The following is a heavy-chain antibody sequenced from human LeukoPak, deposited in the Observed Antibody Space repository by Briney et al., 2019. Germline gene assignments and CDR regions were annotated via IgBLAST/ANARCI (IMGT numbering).Heavy chain of an antibody. D-gene: IGHD3-10*01. J-gene: IGHJ6*02. CDR1: GYTFTEHW. CDR2: IYPGDSDT. Sequence: GESLNISCKVSGYTFTEHWIGWVRQMPGKGLEWLGIIYPGDSDTRYPSFQGQVTISVDKSISTTYLQWGSLKASDSAMYYCARADQLRWFGDARRPFYYGMDVWGQGTTVTVSS. V-gene: IGHV5-51*01. CDR3: ARADQLRWFGDARRPFYYGMDV.